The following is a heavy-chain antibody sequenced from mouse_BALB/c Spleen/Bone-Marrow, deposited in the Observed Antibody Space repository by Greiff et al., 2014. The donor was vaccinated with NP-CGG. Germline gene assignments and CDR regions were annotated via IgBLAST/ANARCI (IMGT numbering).Heavy chain of an antibody. CDR2: ISYSGIT. CDR1: GYSITSDYA. J-gene: IGHJ4*01. V-gene: IGHV3-2*02. D-gene: IGHD2-1*01. Sequence: EVQLQQSGPGLVKPSQSLSLTCTVTGYSITSDYAWNWVRQFPGNKLEWMGYISYSGITGYNPSLKSRISIIRDTSKNQFFLQLSSVTTEDTATYLCARDYGNSVLYYYAMDYWGQGTSVTVSS. CDR3: ARDYGNSVLYYYAMDY.